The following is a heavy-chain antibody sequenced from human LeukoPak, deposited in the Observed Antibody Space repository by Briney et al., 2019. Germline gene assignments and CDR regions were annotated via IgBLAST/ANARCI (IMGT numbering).Heavy chain of an antibody. D-gene: IGHD6-19*01. Sequence: GGSLRLSCAASGFTFSSNWMTCVRQAPGKGLEWVANIKHDGSETYYVDSVKGRFTISRDNAKNSLYLEMNSLRAEDTALYYCARGYAVAATYWGQGTLVTVSS. J-gene: IGHJ4*02. CDR1: GFTFSSNW. CDR3: ARGYAVAATY. V-gene: IGHV3-7*03. CDR2: IKHDGSET.